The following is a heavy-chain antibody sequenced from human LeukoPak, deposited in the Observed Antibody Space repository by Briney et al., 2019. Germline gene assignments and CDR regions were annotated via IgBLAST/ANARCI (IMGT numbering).Heavy chain of an antibody. Sequence: GASVEVSCKASGYTFTGYYMHWVRQAPGQGLEWMGRINPNSGGTNYAQRFQGRVTMTRDTSISTAYMELSRLRSDDTAVYYCALHFMVNGGSDYFDYWGQGTLVTVSS. J-gene: IGHJ4*02. CDR1: GYTFTGYY. V-gene: IGHV1-2*06. D-gene: IGHD4/OR15-4a*01. CDR3: ALHFMVNGGSDYFDY. CDR2: INPNSGGT.